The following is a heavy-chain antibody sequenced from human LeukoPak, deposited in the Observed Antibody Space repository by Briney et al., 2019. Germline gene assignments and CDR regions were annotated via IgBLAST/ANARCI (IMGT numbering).Heavy chain of an antibody. V-gene: IGHV3-9*01. CDR2: ISWNSGSI. CDR3: ARGPYGSGSDWFDP. D-gene: IGHD3-10*01. J-gene: IGHJ5*02. CDR1: GFTLDDYS. Sequence: GGSLRLSCAASGFTLDDYSMHWVRHAPAKGLEWVSGISWNSGSIGHADSVKGRFTISRDNAKNSLYLQMNSLRAEDTALYYCARGPYGSGSDWFDPWGQGTLVTVSS.